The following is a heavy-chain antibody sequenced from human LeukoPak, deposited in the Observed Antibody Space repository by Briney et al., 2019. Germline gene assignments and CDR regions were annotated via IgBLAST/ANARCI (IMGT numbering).Heavy chain of an antibody. CDR1: GGSISSGDYY. Sequence: SETLSLTCTVSGGSISSGDYYWSWIRQPPGKGLEWIGYIYYSGSTYYNPSLKSRVTISVDTSKNQLSMKLSSSTTAVPAAYYCARVLVTAIDWGQGTLVTVPS. D-gene: IGHD2-15*01. J-gene: IGHJ4*02. CDR3: ARVLVTAID. V-gene: IGHV4-30-4*08. CDR2: IYYSGST.